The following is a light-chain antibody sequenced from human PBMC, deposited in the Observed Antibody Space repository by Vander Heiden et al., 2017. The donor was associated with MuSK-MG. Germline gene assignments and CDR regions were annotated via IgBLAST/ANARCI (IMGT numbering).Light chain of an antibody. J-gene: IGLJ2*01. Sequence: QSALTQPASVSGSPGQSITISCTGPNSDIGAHDYVAWYQQHPGRAPKLLIFDVRSRPSGVSDRFSGSKSVNTASLTISGLQPDDEAVYYCTSYSIDTTLVFGGGTEVTVL. CDR2: DVR. CDR3: TSYSIDTTLV. CDR1: NSDIGAHDY. V-gene: IGLV2-14*03.